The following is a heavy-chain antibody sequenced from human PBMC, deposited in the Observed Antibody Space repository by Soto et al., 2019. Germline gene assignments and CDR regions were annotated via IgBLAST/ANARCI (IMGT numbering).Heavy chain of an antibody. V-gene: IGHV1-18*01. Sequence: ASVKVSCKASGYTFTSYGISWVRQAPGEWLEWVVWISGYDGNTDYAHKFRGRVTMTTDTSTNTAYMDLRSLRSDDTAVYYCARHNSQWPNWFDPWGQGTPVTVSS. J-gene: IGHJ5*02. CDR3: ARHNSQWPNWFDP. D-gene: IGHD1-1*01. CDR1: GYTFTSYG. CDR2: ISGYDGNT.